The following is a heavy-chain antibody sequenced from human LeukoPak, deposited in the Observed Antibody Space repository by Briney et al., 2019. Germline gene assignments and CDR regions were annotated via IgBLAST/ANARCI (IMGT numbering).Heavy chain of an antibody. CDR3: ARGISHYYYYGMDG. CDR2: INWNGGST. Sequence: GGSLRLSCAASGFTFEDYGMIWLRQAPGKGLEWVSGINWNGGSTGYADSVKGRFTISRDNAKNSLYLQMNSLRAEDTAVYYCARGISHYYYYGMDGWGQGTTVTVSS. V-gene: IGHV3-20*04. J-gene: IGHJ6*02. CDR1: GFTFEDYG.